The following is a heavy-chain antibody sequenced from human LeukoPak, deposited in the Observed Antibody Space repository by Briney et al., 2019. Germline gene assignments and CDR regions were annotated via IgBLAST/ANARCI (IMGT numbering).Heavy chain of an antibody. CDR2: ISSSSSTI. V-gene: IGHV3-48*04. J-gene: IGHJ5*02. D-gene: IGHD2-15*01. CDR1: GFTFSSYG. Sequence: GGSLRLSCAASGFTFSSYGMTWVRQAPGKGLEWVSYISSSSSTIYYADSVKGRFTISRDNAKNSLYLQMNSLRAEDTALYHCARENAYCSGGSCYRGNWFDPWGQGTLVTVSS. CDR3: ARENAYCSGGSCYRGNWFDP.